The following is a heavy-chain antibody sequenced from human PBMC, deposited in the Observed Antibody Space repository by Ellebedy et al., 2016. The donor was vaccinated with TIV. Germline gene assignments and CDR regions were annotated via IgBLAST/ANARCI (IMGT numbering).Heavy chain of an antibody. CDR2: ISSSSSTI. CDR1: GFTFSSYS. V-gene: IGHV3-48*01. D-gene: IGHD1-14*01. J-gene: IGHJ4*02. Sequence: GESLKISXAASGFTFSSYSMNWVRQAPGKGLEWVSYISSSSSTIYYADPVKGRFTISRDNAKNSLYLQMNSLRAEDTAVYYCARAHRRITDYWGQGTLVTVSS. CDR3: ARAHRRITDY.